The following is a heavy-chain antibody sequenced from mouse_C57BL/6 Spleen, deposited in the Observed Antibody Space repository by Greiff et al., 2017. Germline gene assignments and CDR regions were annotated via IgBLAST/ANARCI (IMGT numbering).Heavy chain of an antibody. CDR3: ARQSSSYWYFDV. V-gene: IGHV5-16*01. CDR2: INYDGSST. D-gene: IGHD1-1*01. CDR1: GFTFSDYY. J-gene: IGHJ1*03. Sequence: EVKVEESEGGLVQPGSSMKLSCTASGFTFSDYYMAWVRQVPEKGLEWVANINYDGSSTYYLDSLKSRFIISRDNAKNILYLQMSSLKSEDTATYYCARQSSSYWYFDVWGTGTTVTVSS.